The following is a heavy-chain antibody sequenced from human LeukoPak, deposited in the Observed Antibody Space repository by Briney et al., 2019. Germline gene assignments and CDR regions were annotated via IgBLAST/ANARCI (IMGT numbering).Heavy chain of an antibody. J-gene: IGHJ4*02. Sequence: ASVKVSCKASGHTFTGYYMHWARQAPGQGLEWMGWINPNSGGTNYAQKFQGRVTMTRDTSISTAYMELSRLRSDDTAVYYCARGGEVVIQPDFDYWGQGTLVTVSS. CDR1: GHTFTGYY. CDR3: ARGGEVVIQPDFDY. V-gene: IGHV1-2*02. D-gene: IGHD3-22*01. CDR2: INPNSGGT.